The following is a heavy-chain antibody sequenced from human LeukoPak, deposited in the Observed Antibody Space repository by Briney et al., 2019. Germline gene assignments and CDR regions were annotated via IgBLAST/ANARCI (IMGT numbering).Heavy chain of an antibody. D-gene: IGHD4-11*01. CDR2: ISSSGNTI. CDR3: ARDPTTLTTFALGYFDY. J-gene: IGHJ4*02. V-gene: IGHV3-48*04. CDR1: GFTFSSYS. Sequence: GGSLRLSCAASGFTFSSYSMNWVSQAPGKGLEWVSYISSSGNTIYYANSVKGRFIISRDNAKSSLYLQMNSLRAEDTAIYYCARDPTTLTTFALGYFDYWGQGTLVTVSS.